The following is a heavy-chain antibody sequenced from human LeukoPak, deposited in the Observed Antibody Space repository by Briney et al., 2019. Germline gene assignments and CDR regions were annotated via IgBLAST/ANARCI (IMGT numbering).Heavy chain of an antibody. J-gene: IGHJ5*02. CDR1: GFTFSKFA. CDR3: AREDGGLPS. CDR2: ISNNGYST. V-gene: IGHV3-64*04. Sequence: PGGSLRLSCSASGFTFSKFAMHWVRQARGKGLEYVSAISNNGYSTYYADSVKGRFTISRDNAKNSLYLQMNSLSAEDTALYYCAREDGGLPSWGQGTLVTISS. D-gene: IGHD4-23*01.